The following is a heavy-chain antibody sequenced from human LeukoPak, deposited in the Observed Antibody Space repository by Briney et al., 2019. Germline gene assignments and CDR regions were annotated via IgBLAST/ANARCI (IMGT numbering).Heavy chain of an antibody. Sequence: GGSLRLSCAASGFTFDDYGMSWVRQAPGKGLVWVSRINSDGSSTSYADSVKGRFTISRDNAKNTLYLQMNSLRAEDTAVYYCARPFNTAWVFDYWGQGTLVTVSS. D-gene: IGHD5-18*01. CDR3: ARPFNTAWVFDY. V-gene: IGHV3-74*01. CDR1: GFTFDDYG. J-gene: IGHJ4*02. CDR2: INSDGSST.